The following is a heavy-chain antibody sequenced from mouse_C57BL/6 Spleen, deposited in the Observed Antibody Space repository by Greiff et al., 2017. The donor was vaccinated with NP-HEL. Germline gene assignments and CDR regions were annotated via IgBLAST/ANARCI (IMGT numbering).Heavy chain of an antibody. D-gene: IGHD2-2*01. CDR1: GFSLTSYA. CDR3: ASMVTTEFYAMDY. CDR2: IWTGGGT. V-gene: IGHV2-9-1*01. J-gene: IGHJ4*01. Sequence: VQLVESGPGLVAPSQSLSITCTVSGFSLTSYAISWVRQPPGKGLEWLGVIWTGGGTNYNSALKSRLSISKDNSKSQVFLKMNSLQTDDTARYYCASMVTTEFYAMDYWGQGTSVTVAS.